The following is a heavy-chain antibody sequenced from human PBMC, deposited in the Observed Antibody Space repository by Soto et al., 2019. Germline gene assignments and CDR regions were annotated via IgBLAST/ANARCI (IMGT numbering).Heavy chain of an antibody. V-gene: IGHV1-18*01. J-gene: IGHJ6*02. Sequence: QVQLVQSGAEVKKPGASVKVSCKASGYTFTSYGISWVRQAPGQGLEWMGWISAYNGNTNYAQKLQGRVTMTTDTSXSTXXMXXXXLXSDDTAVYYCARDRGAYGMDVWGQGTTVTVSS. CDR2: ISAYNGNT. CDR3: ARDRGAYGMDV. CDR1: GYTFTSYG.